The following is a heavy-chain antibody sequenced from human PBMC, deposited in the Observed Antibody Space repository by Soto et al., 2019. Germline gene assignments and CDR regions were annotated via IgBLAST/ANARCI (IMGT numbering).Heavy chain of an antibody. CDR1: GFTFSSYG. CDR3: AKGGELDY. Sequence: PGGSLRLSCAASGFTFSSYGMHWVRQAPGKGLEWVAVISYDGSNKYYADSVKGRFTISRDNSKNTLYLQMNSLRAEDTAVYYCAKGGELDYWGQGTLVTVSS. D-gene: IGHD3-16*01. J-gene: IGHJ4*02. V-gene: IGHV3-30*18. CDR2: ISYDGSNK.